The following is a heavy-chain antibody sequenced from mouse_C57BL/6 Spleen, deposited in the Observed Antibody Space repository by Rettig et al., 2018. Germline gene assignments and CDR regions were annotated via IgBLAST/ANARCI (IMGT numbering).Heavy chain of an antibody. CDR3: ARSYFYGNSYLFAY. CDR2: IDPSDSET. Sequence: QVQLQQPGAELVRPGSSVKLSCKSSGYNFTNYWMHWVKQRPIQGLEWIGNIDPSDSETHYNQKFKDRATLSVDKSSITAYMHLSSLTSEDSAVYYCARSYFYGNSYLFAYWGQGTLVTVSA. V-gene: IGHV1-52*01. J-gene: IGHJ3*01. CDR1: GYNFTNYW. D-gene: IGHD1-1*01.